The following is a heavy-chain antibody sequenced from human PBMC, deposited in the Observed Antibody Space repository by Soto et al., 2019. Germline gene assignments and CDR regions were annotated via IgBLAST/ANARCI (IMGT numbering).Heavy chain of an antibody. Sequence: QLQLQESGPGLVKPSETLSLTCTVSGGSISSSSYYWGWIRQPPGKGLEWIGSIYYSGSTYYNPSLKSRVTIPVDTSKNQFSLKLSSVTAADTAVYYCARHFAPWDQNSTRRFDYWGQGTLVTVSS. J-gene: IGHJ4*02. CDR1: GGSISSSSYY. CDR3: ARHFAPWDQNSTRRFDY. CDR2: IYYSGST. D-gene: IGHD1-26*01. V-gene: IGHV4-39*01.